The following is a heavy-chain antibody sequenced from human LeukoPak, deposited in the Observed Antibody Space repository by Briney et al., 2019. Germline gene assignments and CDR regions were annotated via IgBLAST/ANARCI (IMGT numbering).Heavy chain of an antibody. Sequence: ASVKVSCKASGYTFTGYYMHWVRQAPGQGLEWMGWINPNSGGTNYAQKFQGRVTMTRDTSISTAYMELSRLRSDDTAVYYCARDGDYYGSGSYLAPYYYYMDVWGKGTTVTVSS. J-gene: IGHJ6*03. V-gene: IGHV1-2*02. CDR1: GYTFTGYY. CDR3: ARDGDYYGSGSYLAPYYYYMDV. CDR2: INPNSGGT. D-gene: IGHD3-10*01.